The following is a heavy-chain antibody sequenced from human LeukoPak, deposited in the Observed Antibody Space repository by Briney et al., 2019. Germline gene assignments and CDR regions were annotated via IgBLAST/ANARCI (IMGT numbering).Heavy chain of an antibody. V-gene: IGHV1-3*01. CDR3: ARGLWTSHGKKYYFEY. Sequence: ASVKVSCKASGYTFTNYAMQWVRQAPGQGPEWVGWINAGNGKTKYSQKFQGRVTITRDTSANTAYLQLSRLSSEDTAVYYCARGLWTSHGKKYYFEYWGEGTLVSVSS. J-gene: IGHJ4*02. CDR2: INAGNGKT. D-gene: IGHD2-2*01. CDR1: GYTFTNYA.